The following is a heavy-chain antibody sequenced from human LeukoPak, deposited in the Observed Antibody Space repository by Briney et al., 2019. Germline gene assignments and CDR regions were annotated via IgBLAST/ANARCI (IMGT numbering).Heavy chain of an antibody. D-gene: IGHD3-22*01. CDR1: GYTFTGYY. CDR2: INPNSGGT. V-gene: IGHV1-2*02. J-gene: IGHJ4*02. Sequence: ASVKVSCKASGYTFTGYYMHWVRQAPGQGLEWMGWINPNSGGTNYAQKFQGRVTMTRDTSISTAYMELSRLRSDDTAVYYCARDRKDYDSSGYGYWGQGTLVTVSS. CDR3: ARDRKDYDSSGYGY.